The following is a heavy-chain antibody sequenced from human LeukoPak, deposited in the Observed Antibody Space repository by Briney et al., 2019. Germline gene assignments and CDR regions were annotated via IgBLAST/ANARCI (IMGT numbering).Heavy chain of an antibody. CDR1: GGSFSGYY. CDR3: ARGPRYDILTGYSDDWFDP. Sequence: SETLSLTCAVYGGSFSGYYWSWIRQPPGKGLEWIGEINHSGSTNYNPSLKSRVTISVDTSKNQFSLKLSSVTAADTAVYYCARGPRYDILTGYSDDWFDPWGQGTLVTVSS. J-gene: IGHJ5*02. D-gene: IGHD3-9*01. CDR2: INHSGST. V-gene: IGHV4-34*01.